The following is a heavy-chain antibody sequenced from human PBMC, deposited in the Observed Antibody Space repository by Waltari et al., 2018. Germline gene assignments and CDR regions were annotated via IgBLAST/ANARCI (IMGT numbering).Heavy chain of an antibody. J-gene: IGHJ4*02. V-gene: IGHV1-3*01. Sequence: QVQLVQSGAEVKKPGASVKVSCKASGYTFTSYAMHWVRQAPGQRLEWMGWINAGNGNTKYSQKFQGRVTITRDTSASTVYMELSSLRSEDTAVYYCARETTVTTFGYWGQGTLVTVSS. D-gene: IGHD4-17*01. CDR3: ARETTVTTFGY. CDR1: GYTFTSYA. CDR2: INAGNGNT.